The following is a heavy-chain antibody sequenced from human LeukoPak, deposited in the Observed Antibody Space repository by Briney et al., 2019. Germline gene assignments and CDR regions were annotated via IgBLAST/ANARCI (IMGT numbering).Heavy chain of an antibody. J-gene: IGHJ4*02. CDR2: ISSSSSYI. V-gene: IGHV3-21*01. CDR3: ARVPLGYYFDY. CDR1: VFTFSSYS. D-gene: IGHD3-16*01. Sequence: GGSLRLSCAASVFTFSSYSMNWVRQAPGKGLEWVSSISSSSSYIYYADSVKGRFTISRDNAKNSLYLQMNSLRAEDTAVYYCARVPLGYYFDYWGQGTLVTVSS.